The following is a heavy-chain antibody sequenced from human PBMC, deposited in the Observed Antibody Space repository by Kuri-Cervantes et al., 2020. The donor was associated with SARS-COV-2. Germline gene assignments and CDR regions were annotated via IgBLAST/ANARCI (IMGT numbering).Heavy chain of an antibody. D-gene: IGHD3-3*01. V-gene: IGHV4-39*01. CDR1: GGSISSSSYY. CDR2: IYYSGST. CDR3: ARQMMSSITIFGVVITRNWFDP. J-gene: IGHJ5*02. Sequence: SETLSLTCTVSGGSISSSSYYWGWIRQPPGKGLGWIGSIYYSGSTYYNPSFKSRVTISVDTSKNQFSLKLSSVTAADTAVYYCARQMMSSITIFGVVITRNWFDPWGQGTLVTVSS.